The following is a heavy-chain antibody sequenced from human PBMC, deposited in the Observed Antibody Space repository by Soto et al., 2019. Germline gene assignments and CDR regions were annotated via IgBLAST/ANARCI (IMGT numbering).Heavy chain of an antibody. CDR1: GFTFSSFA. D-gene: IGHD5-18*01. V-gene: IGHV3-23*01. CDR2: ISGSGDGT. CDR3: AGPGYSSQDY. Sequence: GGSLRLSCAASGFTFSSFALSWVRQAPGKGLEWVSAISGSGDGTDYAESVKGRFTISRDNSKNTLYLQMNSLRAEDTAVYYCAGPGYSSQDYWGQGALVTVS. J-gene: IGHJ4*02.